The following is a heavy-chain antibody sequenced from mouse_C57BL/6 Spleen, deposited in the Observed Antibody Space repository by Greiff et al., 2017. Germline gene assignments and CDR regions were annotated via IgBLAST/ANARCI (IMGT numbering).Heavy chain of an antibody. V-gene: IGHV1-64*01. CDR3: AREDYYGSPYYAMDY. CDR2: IHPNSGST. CDR1: GYTFTSYW. Sequence: VKLQQPGAELVKPGASVKLSCKASGYTFTSYWMHWVKQRPGQGLEWIGMIHPNSGSTNYNEKFKSKATLTVDKSSSTAYMQLSSLTSEDSAVYYCAREDYYGSPYYAMDYWGQGTSVTVSS. D-gene: IGHD1-1*01. J-gene: IGHJ4*01.